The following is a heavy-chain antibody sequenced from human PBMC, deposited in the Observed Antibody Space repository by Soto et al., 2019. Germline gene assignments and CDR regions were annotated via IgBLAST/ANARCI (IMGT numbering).Heavy chain of an antibody. D-gene: IGHD3-22*01. CDR2: IIPIFGTA. CDR1: GGTFSNYA. CDR3: ARDGSYYDSSGYYYLY. J-gene: IGHJ4*02. V-gene: IGHV1-69*01. Sequence: QVQLVQSGAEVKKPGSSVKVSCKASGGTFSNYAISWVRQAPGQGLEWMGGIIPIFGTANYAQKFQGRVTITAGESTSTAYMELSSLRSEDTAVYYGARDGSYYDSSGYYYLYWGQGTLVTVSS.